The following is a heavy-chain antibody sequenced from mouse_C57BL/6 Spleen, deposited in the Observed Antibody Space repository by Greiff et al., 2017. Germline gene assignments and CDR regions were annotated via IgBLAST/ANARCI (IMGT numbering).Heavy chain of an antibody. V-gene: IGHV8-8*01. D-gene: IGHD3-2*02. CDR2: IWWDDDK. Sequence: QVTLKVSGPGILQPSQTLSLTCSFSGFSLSTFGMGVGWIRQPSGKGLEWLAPIWWDDDKYYNPALKSRLTISKDTSKNQVFLKIANVDTAETSTYYCARILDSSGAAWFAYWGQGTLVTVSA. CDR3: ARILDSSGAAWFAY. J-gene: IGHJ3*01. CDR1: GFSLSTFGMG.